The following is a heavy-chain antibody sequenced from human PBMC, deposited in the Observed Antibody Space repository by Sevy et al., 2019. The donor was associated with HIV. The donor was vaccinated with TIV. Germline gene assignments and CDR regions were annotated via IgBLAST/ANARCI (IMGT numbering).Heavy chain of an antibody. CDR3: VRAIAADGSF. V-gene: IGHV3-7*01. Sequence: GESLKISCATSGFTFSIYWMNWVRQAPGKGLEWVANIKQDGSEKFYVDSVRGRFTISRDNANNSLYLQMNSLRAEDTALYYCVRAIAADGSFWGQGTLVTVSS. CDR1: GFTFSIYW. CDR2: IKQDGSEK. D-gene: IGHD6-13*01. J-gene: IGHJ4*02.